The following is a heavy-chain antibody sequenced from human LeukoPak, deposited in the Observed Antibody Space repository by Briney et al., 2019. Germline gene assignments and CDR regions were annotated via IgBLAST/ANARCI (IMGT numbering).Heavy chain of an antibody. V-gene: IGHV1-2*02. CDR3: AREVPGSNQIFDY. J-gene: IGHJ4*02. D-gene: IGHD4-11*01. CDR1: GYTFTGYY. CDR2: INPNSGGT. Sequence: ASVKVSCRAFGYTFTGYYMHWVRQAPGQGLEWMGWINPNSGGTNYAQKFQGRVTMTRDTSISTAYMELSRLRSDDTAVYYCAREVPGSNQIFDYWGQGTLVTVSS.